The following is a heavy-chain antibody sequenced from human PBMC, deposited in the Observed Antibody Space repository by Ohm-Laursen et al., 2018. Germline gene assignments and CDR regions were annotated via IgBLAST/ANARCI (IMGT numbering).Heavy chain of an antibody. CDR2: MYYSGNT. J-gene: IGHJ4*02. V-gene: IGHV4-39*01. D-gene: IGHD6-13*01. CDR3: ATSNNWYYFDY. Sequence: SDTLSLTCIVSGGSISSSSYYWGWIRQPPGKGLEWIGGMYYSGNTYYNPSLKSRVTIAVDTSKNQFSLKLSSVIAADTSVYYCATSNNWYYFDYWGQGTLVTVSS. CDR1: GGSISSSSYY.